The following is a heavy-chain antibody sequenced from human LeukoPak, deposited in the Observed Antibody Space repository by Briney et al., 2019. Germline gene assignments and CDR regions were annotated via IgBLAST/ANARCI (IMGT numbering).Heavy chain of an antibody. J-gene: IGHJ3*02. CDR1: GGCISSYY. Sequence: PSETLSLTCTVSGGCISSYYWSWIRQPPGKGLEWIGYIYYSGSTNYNPSLKSRVTISVDTSKNQFSLKLSSVTAADTAVYYCARARGVIPVAFDIWGQGTMVTVSS. CDR3: ARARGVIPVAFDI. CDR2: IYYSGST. D-gene: IGHD3-10*01. V-gene: IGHV4-59*01.